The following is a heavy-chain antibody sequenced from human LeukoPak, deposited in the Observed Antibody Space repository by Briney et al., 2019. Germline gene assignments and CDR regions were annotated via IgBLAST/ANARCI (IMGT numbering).Heavy chain of an antibody. J-gene: IGHJ4*02. CDR1: GGSISSYY. V-gene: IGHV4-4*07. Sequence: ASETLSLTCTVSGGSISSYYWSWIRQPAGKGLEWIGRIYTSGSTNYNPSLKSRVTISVDKSKNQFSLKLSSVTAADTAVYYCARGGAVAGEIDYWGQGTLVTVSS. CDR3: ARGGAVAGEIDY. D-gene: IGHD6-19*01. CDR2: IYTSGST.